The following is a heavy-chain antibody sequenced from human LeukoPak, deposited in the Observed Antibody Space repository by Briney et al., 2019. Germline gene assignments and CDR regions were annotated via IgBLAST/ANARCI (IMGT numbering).Heavy chain of an antibody. CDR1: GFTFSNYA. CDR3: AKGDGESYFDY. V-gene: IGHV3-23*01. J-gene: IGHJ4*02. CDR2: ISSVDDAT. Sequence: PGGSLRLSCAASGFTFSNYAMSWVRQAPGKGPEWVSVISSVDDATYYADSVEGRFTISRDNSRNTVYLQINSLRAEDTAVYYCAKGDGESYFDYWGQGTLVTVSS. D-gene: IGHD3-3*01.